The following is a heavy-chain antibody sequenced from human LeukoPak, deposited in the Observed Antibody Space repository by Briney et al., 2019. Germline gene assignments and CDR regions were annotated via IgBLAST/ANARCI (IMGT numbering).Heavy chain of an antibody. CDR2: IYYSGST. CDR3: ARARDYLPFFYFDY. CDR1: GGSLSSYF. J-gene: IGHJ4*02. D-gene: IGHD4-11*01. Sequence: SETLSLTCTVSGGSLSSYFWSWIRQPPGKGLEWIAYIYYSGSTNYNPSLKSRVTISVDTSKNQFSLKLSSVTAADTAVYYCARARDYLPFFYFDYWGQGTLVTVSS. V-gene: IGHV4-59*01.